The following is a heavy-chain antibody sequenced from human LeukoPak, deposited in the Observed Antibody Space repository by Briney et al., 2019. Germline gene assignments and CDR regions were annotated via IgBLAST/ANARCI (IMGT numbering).Heavy chain of an antibody. CDR2: INPNSRDT. D-gene: IGHD3-3*01. V-gene: IGHV1-2*02. CDR1: GYTFIDYH. Sequence: ASVKVSCKASGYTFIDYHIHWVRQAPGQGLEGMVWINPNSRDTNYAQKFQGRVTMTTDTSISTAYMELSGLASDDTAVYYCARARHTGYDFWSTYYFPFDYRGQGTLVPVSS. CDR3: ARARHTGYDFWSTYYFPFDY. J-gene: IGHJ4*02.